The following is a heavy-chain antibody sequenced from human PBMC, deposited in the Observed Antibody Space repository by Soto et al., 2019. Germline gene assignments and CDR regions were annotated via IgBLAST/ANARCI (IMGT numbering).Heavy chain of an antibody. Sequence: QVQLVQSGAEVKKPGASVKVSCTASGFTFTDYDVNWVRQAAGQGLEWMGSMNPNSDTTDYAQMFQGRLTLTRNTSRDTVYLELSSLSSEDTAEYYCARVTVTTGSLYQYWYYMDVWGKGTTVTVSS. CDR1: GFTFTDYD. D-gene: IGHD4-17*01. CDR3: ARVTVTTGSLYQYWYYMDV. J-gene: IGHJ6*03. V-gene: IGHV1-8*01. CDR2: MNPNSDTT.